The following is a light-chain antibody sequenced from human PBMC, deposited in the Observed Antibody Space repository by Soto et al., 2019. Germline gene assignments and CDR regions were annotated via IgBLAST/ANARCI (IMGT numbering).Light chain of an antibody. J-gene: IGKJ4*01. V-gene: IGKV3-20*01. CDR2: SAS. Sequence: EIVFTQSPGTLSFSPGERATLSCRASQTVSSNYLAWYQQKPGQAPRLLIYSASTRATGIPDRFSGSGSGTDFTLTISRLEPEDFAVYYCRQYGTSPLTFGGGTKVDIK. CDR3: RQYGTSPLT. CDR1: QTVSSNY.